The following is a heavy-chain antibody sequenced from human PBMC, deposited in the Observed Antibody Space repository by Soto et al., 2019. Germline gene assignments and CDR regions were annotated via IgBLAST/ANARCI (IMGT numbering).Heavy chain of an antibody. CDR3: ARLDCSSTSCDYYYYYMDV. CDR1: GGSISSYY. CDR2: IYYSGST. D-gene: IGHD2-2*01. J-gene: IGHJ6*03. V-gene: IGHV4-59*01. Sequence: TSETLSLTCTVSGGSISSYYWSWIRQPPGKGLEWIGYIYYSGSTNYNPSLKSRVTISVDTSKNQFSLKLSSVTAADTAVYYCARLDCSSTSCDYYYYYMDVWGKGTTVTVSS.